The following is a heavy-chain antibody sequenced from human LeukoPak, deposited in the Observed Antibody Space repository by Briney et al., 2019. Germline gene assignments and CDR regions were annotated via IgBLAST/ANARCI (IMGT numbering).Heavy chain of an antibody. CDR2: INPNSGGT. Sequence: GASVKVSCKASGYTFTGYYMHWVRQAPGQGLEWMGWINPNSGGTNYAQKFQGRVTMTRDTSISTAYMELSRLRSDDTAVYYCARDPGYCSGGSCYEGYFDYWGQGTLVTVSS. CDR3: ARDPGYCSGGSCYEGYFDY. D-gene: IGHD2-15*01. V-gene: IGHV1-2*02. CDR1: GYTFTGYY. J-gene: IGHJ4*02.